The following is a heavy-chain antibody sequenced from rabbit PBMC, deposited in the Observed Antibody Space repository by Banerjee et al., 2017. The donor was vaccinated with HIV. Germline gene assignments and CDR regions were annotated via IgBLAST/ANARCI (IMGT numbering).Heavy chain of an antibody. Sequence: QEQLEESGGDLVKPEGSLTLTCTASGFSFSNGYVMCWVRQAPGKGLEWIGCIYSDSSGSTYYASWAKGRFTITKTSSTTVTLQMTSLTAADTATYFCARNGGMLDYKSWGPGTLVTVS. CDR1: GFSFSNGYV. J-gene: IGHJ4*01. CDR3: ARNGGMLDYKS. D-gene: IGHD6-1*01. V-gene: IGHV1S45*01. CDR2: IYSDSSGST.